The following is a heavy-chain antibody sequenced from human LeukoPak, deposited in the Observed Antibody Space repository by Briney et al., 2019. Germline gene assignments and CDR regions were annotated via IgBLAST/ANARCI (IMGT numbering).Heavy chain of an antibody. D-gene: IGHD6-19*01. Sequence: GGSLRLSCAASGFTFSTYAMTWVRQAPGKGLEWVAYIKQDGSAKDYVDSVKGRFTISRDNSKNSLYLQMNSLRAEDTAVYYCARGGWSLDYWGQGTLVTVSS. CDR3: ARGGWSLDY. V-gene: IGHV3-7*04. J-gene: IGHJ4*02. CDR2: IKQDGSAK. CDR1: GFTFSTYA.